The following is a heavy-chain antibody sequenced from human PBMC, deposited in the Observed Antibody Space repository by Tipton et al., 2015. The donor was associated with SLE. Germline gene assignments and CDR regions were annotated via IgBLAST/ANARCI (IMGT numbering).Heavy chain of an antibody. J-gene: IGHJ5*02. CDR1: GGSFSGYY. Sequence: TLSLTCAVYGGSFSGYYCSWIRQHPGRGLEWIGYIYDGGSTYYSASLKSRTTISVDTSKNQLSLTLSSVTAADTAVYFCARYCSGGSCYHWFDPWGQGTLVTVSS. D-gene: IGHD2-15*01. V-gene: IGHV4-34*09. CDR3: ARYCSGGSCYHWFDP. CDR2: IYDGGST.